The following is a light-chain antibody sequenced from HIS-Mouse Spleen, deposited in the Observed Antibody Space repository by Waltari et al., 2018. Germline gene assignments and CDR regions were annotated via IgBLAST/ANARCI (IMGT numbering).Light chain of an antibody. J-gene: IGLJ2*01. V-gene: IGLV2-11*01. CDR3: CSYAGSYTFEVV. Sequence: QSALTQPRSVSGSPGQSVTISCTGTSSDVGGYNYVSWYQQHPGKAPKLRIYDVSKRPSGVPDRVSGSKSGNTASLTISGLQAEDEADYYCCSYAGSYTFEVVFGGGTKLTVL. CDR2: DVS. CDR1: SSDVGGYNY.